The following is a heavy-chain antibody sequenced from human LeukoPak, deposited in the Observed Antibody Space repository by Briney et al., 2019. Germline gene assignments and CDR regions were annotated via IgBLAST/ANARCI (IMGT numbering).Heavy chain of an antibody. CDR3: LTDLWFVDLLKVY. D-gene: IGHD3-10*01. CDR1: GFTLSNAW. CDR2: IKSKTAGGTT. Sequence: GGSLRLSCAASGFTLSNAWMRWIRQAPGKGLEWVGRIKSKTAGGTTDYAAPVKGRFAISRDESKDTLYLQMNSLKIEDTAVYYCLTDLWFVDLLKVYWGQGTLVTVSS. V-gene: IGHV3-15*01. J-gene: IGHJ4*02.